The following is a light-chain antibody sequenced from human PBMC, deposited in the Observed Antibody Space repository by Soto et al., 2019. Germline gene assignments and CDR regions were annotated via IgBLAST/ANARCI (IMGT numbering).Light chain of an antibody. CDR2: GAS. CDR1: QSVNSN. V-gene: IGKV3-15*01. Sequence: ETVMTQSPATVSVSPGERATLSCRASQSVNSNLAWYQQKLGQAPRVLIYGASTRATGIPARFSGSGSGTEFILTISSLQSEDFALYYCQEHNTWPWTFGQGTKVDIK. J-gene: IGKJ1*01. CDR3: QEHNTWPWT.